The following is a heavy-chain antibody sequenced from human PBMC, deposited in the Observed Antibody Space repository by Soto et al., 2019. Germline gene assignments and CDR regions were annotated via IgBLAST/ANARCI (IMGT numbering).Heavy chain of an antibody. CDR3: AAPEGSPLAPPRPLDF. CDR1: GGTFSSHT. Sequence: QVQLVQSGAEVTKPGSSVTVSCRASGGTFSSHTISWLRQAPGQGLEWMGGIIPFFGTRNYSEKFQGRATITADESTSTAYMELSTLRFDDTAVYYCAAPEGSPLAPPRPLDFWGQGTLVTVSS. CDR2: IIPFFGTR. J-gene: IGHJ4*02. D-gene: IGHD3-3*02. V-gene: IGHV1-69*01.